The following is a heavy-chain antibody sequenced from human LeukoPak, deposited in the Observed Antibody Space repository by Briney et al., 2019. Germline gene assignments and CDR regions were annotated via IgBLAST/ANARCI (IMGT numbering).Heavy chain of an antibody. V-gene: IGHV1-2*02. CDR3: ARAAYGDPFDY. CDR1: GYTFSGYY. D-gene: IGHD4-17*01. J-gene: IGHJ4*02. Sequence: ASVKVSCKASGYTFSGYYMHWVRQAPGQGLEWMGWINPNSGGTNYAQKFQGRVTMTRDTSISTAYMELSRLRSDDAAVYYCARAAYGDPFDYWGQGTLVTVSS. CDR2: INPNSGGT.